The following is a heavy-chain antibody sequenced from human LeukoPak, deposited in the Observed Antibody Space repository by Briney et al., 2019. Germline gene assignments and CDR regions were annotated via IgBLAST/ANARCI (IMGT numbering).Heavy chain of an antibody. CDR2: IYYSGST. Sequence: PSETLSLICTVSGSSINSFYWSWIRQPPGKGLEWIGDIYYSGSTNYNPSLNSRVTISLDTSKNQLSLELSSVTAADTAVYYCARSPYYYGSGSSYYYMDVWGKGSTVTVSS. D-gene: IGHD3-10*01. V-gene: IGHV4-59*08. CDR1: GSSINSFY. J-gene: IGHJ6*03. CDR3: ARSPYYYGSGSSYYYMDV.